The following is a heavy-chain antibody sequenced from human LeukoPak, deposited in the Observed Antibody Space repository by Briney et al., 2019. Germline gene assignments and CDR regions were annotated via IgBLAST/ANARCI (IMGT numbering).Heavy chain of an antibody. V-gene: IGHV1-2*02. Sequence: ASVKVSCKASGYTFTGYYLHWVRQAPGQGLDGMGCVNPNSCDTNYAQKFQGSVTMTRDTSISTVYMELSRLRSDDTAVYYCARESGSHRWFDPWRQGTRVTVFS. CDR2: VNPNSCDT. J-gene: IGHJ5*02. CDR3: ARESGSHRWFDP. CDR1: GYTFTGYY. D-gene: IGHD1-26*01.